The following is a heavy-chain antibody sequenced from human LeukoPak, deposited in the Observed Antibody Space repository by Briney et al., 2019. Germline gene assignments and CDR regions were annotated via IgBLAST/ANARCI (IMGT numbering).Heavy chain of an antibody. J-gene: IGHJ4*02. CDR2: IYYSVST. CDR3: ARRTGGTGNFDY. D-gene: IGHD1-26*01. CDR1: GGSISSHY. V-gene: IGHV4-59*08. Sequence: SETLSLTCTVSGGSISSHYWSWIRQPPGKGLEWIGHIYYSVSTDYNPSLKSRVTISIDTSKNQFSLKLSSVTAADTAVYYCARRTGGTGNFDYWGQGTLVTVSS.